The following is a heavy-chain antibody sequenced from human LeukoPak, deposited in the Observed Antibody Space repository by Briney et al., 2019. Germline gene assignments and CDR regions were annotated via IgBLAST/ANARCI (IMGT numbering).Heavy chain of an antibody. V-gene: IGHV1-2*02. CDR1: GYTFTGYY. CDR2: INPNSGGT. J-gene: IGHJ3*02. CDR3: ARDRLFLPAAIIDAFDI. D-gene: IGHD2-2*02. Sequence: ASVKVSCKASGYTFTGYYMHWVRQAPGQGLEWMGWINPNSGGTNYAQKFQGRITMTRDTSISTAYMELSRLRSDDTAVYYCARDRLFLPAAIIDAFDIWGQGTMVTVSS.